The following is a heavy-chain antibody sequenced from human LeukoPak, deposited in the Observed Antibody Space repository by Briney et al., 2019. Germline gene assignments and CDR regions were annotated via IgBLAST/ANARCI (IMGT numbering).Heavy chain of an antibody. Sequence: GGSLRLSCAASGFTFSSYSMNWVRQAPGKGLEWVSSISSSSSYIYYADSVKGRFTISRDNAKNSLYLQMNSLRAEDTAVYYCARNGNSGYDSLDYWDQGTLVTVSS. CDR2: ISSSSSYI. D-gene: IGHD5-12*01. V-gene: IGHV3-21*01. CDR3: ARNGNSGYDSLDY. CDR1: GFTFSSYS. J-gene: IGHJ4*02.